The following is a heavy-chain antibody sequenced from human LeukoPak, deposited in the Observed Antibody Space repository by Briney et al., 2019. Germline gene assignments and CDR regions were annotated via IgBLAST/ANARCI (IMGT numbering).Heavy chain of an antibody. V-gene: IGHV1-69*05. CDR3: ARGITIFNWFDP. J-gene: IGHJ5*02. CDR1: GGTFSSYA. CDR2: IIPIFGAA. Sequence: SSVKVSCKASGGTFSSYAISWVRQAPGQGLEWMEGIIPIFGAANYAQKFQVRVTITTDESTSTAYMELSSLRSEDTAVYYCARGITIFNWFDPWGQGTLVTVSS. D-gene: IGHD3-9*01.